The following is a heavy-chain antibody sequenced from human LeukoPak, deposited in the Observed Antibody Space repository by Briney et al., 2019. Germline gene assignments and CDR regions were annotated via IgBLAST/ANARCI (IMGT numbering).Heavy chain of an antibody. D-gene: IGHD7-27*01. CDR3: ARDSGAGYYFDY. V-gene: IGHV3-66*01. CDR2: IYSGGIT. CDR1: GSTVSSNY. Sequence: AGGSLRLSCAASGSTVSSNYMSWVRQAPGKGLEYISVIYSGGITYYADSVKGRFTISRDNSKNTLYLQMTSLRAEDTAVYYCARDSGAGYYFDYWGQGTLVTVSS. J-gene: IGHJ4*02.